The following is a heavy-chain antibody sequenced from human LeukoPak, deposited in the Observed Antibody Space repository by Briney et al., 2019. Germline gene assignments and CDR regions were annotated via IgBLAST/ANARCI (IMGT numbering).Heavy chain of an antibody. J-gene: IGHJ4*02. CDR2: ISWNSGGI. CDR1: GFTFDDYA. D-gene: IGHD3-22*01. Sequence: GGSLRLSCAASGFTFDDYAMHWVRQAPGKGLEWVSGISWNSGGIGYADSVKGRFTISRDNAKNSLYLQMNSLRAEDTAVYYCANTYYYDSSGYPWDYWGQGTLVTVSS. CDR3: ANTYYYDSSGYPWDY. V-gene: IGHV3-9*01.